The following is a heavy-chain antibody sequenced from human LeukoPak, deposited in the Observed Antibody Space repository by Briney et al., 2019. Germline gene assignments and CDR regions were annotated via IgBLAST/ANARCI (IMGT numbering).Heavy chain of an antibody. D-gene: IGHD3-9*01. J-gene: IGHJ5*02. CDR3: ARRLDYDILTGYYRNWFDP. CDR2: ISAYNGNT. V-gene: IGHV1-18*01. Sequence: GASVKVSCKASGYTFTSYGISWVRQAPGQGLEWMGWISAYNGNTSYAQKLQGRVTMTTDTSTSTAYMELRSLRSDDTAVYYCARRLDYDILTGYYRNWFDPWGQGTLVTVSS. CDR1: GYTFTSYG.